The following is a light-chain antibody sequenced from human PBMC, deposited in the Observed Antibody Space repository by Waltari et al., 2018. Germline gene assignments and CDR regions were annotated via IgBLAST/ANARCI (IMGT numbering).Light chain of an antibody. J-gene: IGKJ1*01. CDR2: KAS. CDR1: QSITNW. Sequence: DIQMTQSPSTLSASVGDRVTITCRASQSITNWLAWYQQKPGKAPKLLIYKASNLESGFPSRFSRSGSGTEFTLTISSLQPDDFATYYYQQYDNYWTFGQGTKVEIK. CDR3: QQYDNYWT. V-gene: IGKV1-5*03.